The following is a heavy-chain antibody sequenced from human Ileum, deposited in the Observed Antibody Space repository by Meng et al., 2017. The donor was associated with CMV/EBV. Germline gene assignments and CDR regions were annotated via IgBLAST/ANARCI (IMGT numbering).Heavy chain of an antibody. CDR2: TYYRSKRSS. CDR3: VRDYMWAFDF. J-gene: IGHJ4*02. CDR1: GDSLSNNGVA. D-gene: IGHD1-26*01. Sequence: SETLSLTCVVPGDSLSNNGVAWNWIRQSPSRGLEWLGRTYYRSKRSSDYAVVVQGRINISAGTSNSQFYQSLNSRTPGDTTVYYYVRDYMWAFDFWGLGTVVTVSS. V-gene: IGHV6-1*01.